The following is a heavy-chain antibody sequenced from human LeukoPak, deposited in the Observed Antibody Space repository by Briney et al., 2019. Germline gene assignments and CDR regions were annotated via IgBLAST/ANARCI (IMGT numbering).Heavy chain of an antibody. CDR2: ISSSSSYI. CDR3: AEASHQGDWYFDL. V-gene: IGHV3-21*01. J-gene: IGHJ2*01. Sequence: GGSLRLSCAASGFTFSSYSMNWVRQAPGKGLEWVSSISSSSSYIYYADSVKGRFAISRDNAKNSLYLQMNSLRAEDTAVYYCAEASHQGDWYFDLWGRGTLVTVSS. CDR1: GFTFSSYS.